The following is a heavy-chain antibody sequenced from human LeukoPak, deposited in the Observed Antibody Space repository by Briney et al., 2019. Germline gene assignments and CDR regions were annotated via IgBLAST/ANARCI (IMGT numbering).Heavy chain of an antibody. CDR1: GFTFSSYG. Sequence: PGRSLRLSCAAPGFTFSSYGMHWVRQAPGKGLEWVAVIWYDGSNKYYADSVKGRFTISRDNSKNTLYLQMNSLRAEDTAVYYCAKDVNGGIDFWSGYHDYWGQGTLVTVSS. CDR2: IWYDGSNK. V-gene: IGHV3-33*06. J-gene: IGHJ4*02. D-gene: IGHD3-3*01. CDR3: AKDVNGGIDFWSGYHDY.